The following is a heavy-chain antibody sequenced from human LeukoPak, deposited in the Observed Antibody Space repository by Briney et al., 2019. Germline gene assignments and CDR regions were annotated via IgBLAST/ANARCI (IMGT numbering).Heavy chain of an antibody. CDR1: GFNISTYW. V-gene: IGHV3-7*01. D-gene: IGHD1-7*01. J-gene: IGHJ4*02. CDR3: ARVTVGTVEDY. Sequence: PGGSLRLSCAVSGFNISTYWMNWVRQAPGKGLEWVANIKEDGGEKYYLKFVKGRFTISRDTAKNSLYLQMNSLRAEDTAVYYCARVTVGTVEDYWGQGTLVTVSS. CDR2: IKEDGGEK.